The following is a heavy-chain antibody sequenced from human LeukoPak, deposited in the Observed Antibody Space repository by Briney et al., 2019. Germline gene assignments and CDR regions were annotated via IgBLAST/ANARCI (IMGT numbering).Heavy chain of an antibody. CDR3: ASQSYYDILTGYWPQVDY. Sequence: PGGSLRLSCAASGFTFSSYSMNWVRQAPGKGLEWVSYISSSSSTIYYADSVKGRFTISRDNAKNSLYLQMNSLRDEDTAVYYCASQSYYDILTGYWPQVDYWGQGTLVTVSS. D-gene: IGHD3-9*01. V-gene: IGHV3-48*02. J-gene: IGHJ4*02. CDR2: ISSSSSTI. CDR1: GFTFSSYS.